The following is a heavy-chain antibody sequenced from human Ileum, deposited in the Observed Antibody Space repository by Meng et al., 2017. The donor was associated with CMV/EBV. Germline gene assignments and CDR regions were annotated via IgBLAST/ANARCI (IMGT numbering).Heavy chain of an antibody. Sequence: GGSLRLSCAASGFTFSSHGIHWVRQTPGRGLNWVAFIRFDGKKEYYADSVKDRFTISRDNFKNTVSLQMDIRRTEDSAVYYCVKDWGFEYEGTGHWHSDNWGQGALVTVSS. J-gene: IGHJ4*02. V-gene: IGHV3-30*02. D-gene: IGHD3-16*01. CDR2: IRFDGKKE. CDR3: VKDWGFEYEGTGHWHSDN. CDR1: GFTFSSHG.